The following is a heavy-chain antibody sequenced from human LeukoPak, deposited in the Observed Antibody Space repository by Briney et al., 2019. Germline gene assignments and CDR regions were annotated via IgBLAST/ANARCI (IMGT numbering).Heavy chain of an antibody. D-gene: IGHD6-19*01. CDR2: ISAYNGNT. CDR3: ARLIAVAGNMDGFDP. Sequence: EASVKVSCKASGYTFTSYGISWVRQAPGQGLEWMGWISAYNGNTNYAQKLQGRVTMTTDTSTSTAYMELRSLRSDDTAVYYCARLIAVAGNMDGFDPGGQGTLVTVSS. CDR1: GYTFTSYG. J-gene: IGHJ5*02. V-gene: IGHV1-18*01.